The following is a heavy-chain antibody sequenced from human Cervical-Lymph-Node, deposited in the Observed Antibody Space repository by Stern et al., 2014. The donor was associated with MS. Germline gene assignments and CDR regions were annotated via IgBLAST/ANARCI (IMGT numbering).Heavy chain of an antibody. V-gene: IGHV4-31*03. Sequence: QVQLQESGPGVAKPSQTLSLTCTVSGGSLSTDGYYWTWIRQHPEKGLEWIGYIYDRWSTYYNPSLKSRVTMSLDTSKNQFSLNLSSVTAADTAIYYCARDDRGSSWYRFDFWGQGTLVTVSS. J-gene: IGHJ4*02. CDR1: GGSLSTDGYY. CDR3: ARDDRGSSWYRFDF. D-gene: IGHD6-13*01. CDR2: IYDRWST.